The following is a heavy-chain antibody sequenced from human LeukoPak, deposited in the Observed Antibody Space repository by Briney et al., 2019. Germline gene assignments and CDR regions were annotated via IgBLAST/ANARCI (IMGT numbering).Heavy chain of an antibody. CDR2: IYYSGST. J-gene: IGHJ4*02. V-gene: IGHV4-30-4*01. D-gene: IGHD2-21*01. CDR3: ASFYQAYYFDY. CDR1: GGSISSGDYY. Sequence: SQTLSLTCTVSGGSISSGDYYWSWIRQPPGKGLEWIGYIYYSGSTFYSPSLKSRVTISVDTSKNQFSLKLSSVTAADTAVYYCASFYQAYYFDYWGQGTLVTVSS.